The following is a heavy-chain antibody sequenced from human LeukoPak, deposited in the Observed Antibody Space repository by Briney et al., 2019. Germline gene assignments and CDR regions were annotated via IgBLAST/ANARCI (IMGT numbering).Heavy chain of an antibody. J-gene: IGHJ3*02. V-gene: IGHV3-21*01. D-gene: IGHD5-24*01. CDR2: ISSSSSYI. CDR3: ARGREMATLGDI. CDR1: GFTFSNAW. Sequence: PGGSLRLSCAASGFTFSNAWMSWVRQAPGKGLEWVSSISSSSSYIYYADSVKGRFTISRDNAKNSLYLQMNSLRAEDTAVYYCARGREMATLGDIWGQGTMVTVSS.